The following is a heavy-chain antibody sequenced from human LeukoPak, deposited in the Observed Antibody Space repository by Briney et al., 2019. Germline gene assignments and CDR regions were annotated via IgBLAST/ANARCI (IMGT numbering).Heavy chain of an antibody. CDR1: GYSFTSYW. Sequence: PGESLKLSCTGSGYSFTSYWIGWVRQMPGKGLEWMGIIYPGDSDTSYSPSFQGQVTISADKSISTAYLQWSSLKASDTAMYYCARQGYCSSTSCYLYYYYGMDVWGQGTTVTVSS. V-gene: IGHV5-51*01. CDR2: IYPGDSDT. J-gene: IGHJ6*02. D-gene: IGHD2-2*01. CDR3: ARQGYCSSTSCYLYYYYGMDV.